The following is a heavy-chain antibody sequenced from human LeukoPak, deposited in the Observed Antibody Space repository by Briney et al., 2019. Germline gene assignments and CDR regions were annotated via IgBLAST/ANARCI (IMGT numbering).Heavy chain of an antibody. CDR3: AGPADYDFWSGFLY. V-gene: IGHV3-21*01. CDR2: ISSSSYYI. Sequence: PGGSLRLSCAASGFTFSTYGMSWVRQAPGKGLEWVSSISSSSYYISYADSVKGRFTISRDNAKNSLYLQMGGLRAEDTAVYYCAGPADYDFWSGFLYWGQGTLVTVSS. CDR1: GFTFSTYG. D-gene: IGHD3-3*01. J-gene: IGHJ4*02.